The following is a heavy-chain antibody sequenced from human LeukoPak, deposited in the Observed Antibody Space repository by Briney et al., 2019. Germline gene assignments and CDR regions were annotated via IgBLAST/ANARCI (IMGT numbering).Heavy chain of an antibody. CDR2: LSHSGSS. Sequence: SETLSLTCTVSGGSISSYYWSWIRRPPGRGLEWIAYLSHSGSSDSNPSLTSRVTTLVDTSKNQFSLKLTSVTAADTAVYYCARARYANAWYAFDIWGHGTMVTVSS. D-gene: IGHD2-2*01. J-gene: IGHJ3*02. CDR1: GGSISSYY. CDR3: ARARYANAWYAFDI. V-gene: IGHV4-59*01.